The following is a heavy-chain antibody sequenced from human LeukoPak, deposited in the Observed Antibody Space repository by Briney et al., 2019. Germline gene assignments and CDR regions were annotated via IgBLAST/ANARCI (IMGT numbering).Heavy chain of an antibody. CDR3: ARVTEQASYGMDV. J-gene: IGHJ6*02. CDR2: IIPIFGTA. Sequence: ASVTVSCTASGGTFSSYAISWVRQAPGQGLEWMGGIIPIFGTANYAQKFQGRVTITADESTSTAYMELSSLRSEDTAVYYCARVTEQASYGMDVWGQGTTVTVSS. V-gene: IGHV1-69*13. D-gene: IGHD1-26*01. CDR1: GGTFSSYA.